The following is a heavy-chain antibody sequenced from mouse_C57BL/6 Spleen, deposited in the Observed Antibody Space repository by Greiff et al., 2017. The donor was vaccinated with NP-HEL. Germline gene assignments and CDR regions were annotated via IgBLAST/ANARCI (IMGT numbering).Heavy chain of an antibody. V-gene: IGHV1-52*01. CDR2: IDPSDSET. Sequence: QVQLQQPGAELVRPGSSVKLSCKASGYTFTSYWMHWVKQRPIQGLEWIGNIDPSDSETHYNQKFKDKATLTVDKSSSTAYMQLSSLTSEDSAVYYWARDDYDDGFAYWGQGTLVTVSA. D-gene: IGHD2-4*01. CDR1: GYTFTSYW. CDR3: ARDDYDDGFAY. J-gene: IGHJ3*01.